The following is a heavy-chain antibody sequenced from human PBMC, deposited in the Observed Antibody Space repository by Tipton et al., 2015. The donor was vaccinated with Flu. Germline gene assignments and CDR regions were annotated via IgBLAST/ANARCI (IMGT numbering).Heavy chain of an antibody. CDR2: VVFIVGST. J-gene: IGHJ4*02. V-gene: IGHV1-69*06. CDR3: ARGIDSSSPI. D-gene: IGHD3-22*01. Sequence: QVQLVQSGPEVKKPGSSVKVSCMGSEDTFSSHVVSWVRQAPGQGFEWMGGVVFIVGSTNYAQKFRGRVTITADKSTSTAYMEMRSLTPDDTAVYYCARGIDSSSPIWGQGTLVTVSS. CDR1: EDTFSSHV.